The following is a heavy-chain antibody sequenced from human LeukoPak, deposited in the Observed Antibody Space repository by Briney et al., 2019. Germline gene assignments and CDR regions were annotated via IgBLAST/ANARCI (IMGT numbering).Heavy chain of an antibody. Sequence: ASVKVSCKASGYTFTGYYMHWVRQAPGQGLEWMGWINPNSGGTSYAQKFQGRVTMTRDTSISTAYMELSRLRSDDTAVYYCARDTYGGNILDYWGQGTLVTVSS. J-gene: IGHJ4*02. D-gene: IGHD4-23*01. CDR3: ARDTYGGNILDY. CDR1: GYTFTGYY. V-gene: IGHV1-2*02. CDR2: INPNSGGT.